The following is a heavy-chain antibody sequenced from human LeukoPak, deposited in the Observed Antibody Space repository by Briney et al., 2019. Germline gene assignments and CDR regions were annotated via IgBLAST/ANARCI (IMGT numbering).Heavy chain of an antibody. D-gene: IGHD6-13*01. V-gene: IGHV3-23*01. CDR2: ISGSGDRA. Sequence: PGGSLRLSCAASGFIFANSVISWIRQAPGKGPEWVSAISGSGDRADYADSVRGRFTISRDNSKSTLYLQMSSLRVEDTAIYYCAIREPIGYWGQGSLVTVSP. J-gene: IGHJ4*02. CDR3: AIREPIGY. CDR1: GFIFANSV.